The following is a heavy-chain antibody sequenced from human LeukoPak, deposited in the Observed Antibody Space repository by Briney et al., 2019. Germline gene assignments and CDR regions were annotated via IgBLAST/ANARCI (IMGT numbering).Heavy chain of an antibody. CDR1: GFTFSDYY. CDR2: ISTSGSGT. CDR3: ARVGLIAAAGTPDY. Sequence: GGSLRLSCAASGFTFSDYYMSWIRQAPGKGLEWVSYISTSGSGTYYADSVKGRFTTSRDNAKSSLYLQMNSLRAEDTAVYYCARVGLIAAAGTPDYWGQGTLVTVSS. V-gene: IGHV3-11*04. J-gene: IGHJ4*02. D-gene: IGHD6-13*01.